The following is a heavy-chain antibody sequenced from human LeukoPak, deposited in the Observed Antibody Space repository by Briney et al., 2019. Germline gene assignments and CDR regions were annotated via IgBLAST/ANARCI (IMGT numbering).Heavy chain of an antibody. CDR1: GFTFSNYW. CDR3: VRDWDHYDFDS. J-gene: IGHJ5*01. D-gene: IGHD3-3*01. V-gene: IGHV3-74*01. Sequence: PGGSLRLSCAASGFTFSNYWIHWVRQAPGKGLVWVSRINPAGNYANYADSVKGRFTTSRDNAKNTVYLQMNSLRAEDTALFYCVRDWDHYDFDSWGQGTLVTVSS. CDR2: INPAGNYA.